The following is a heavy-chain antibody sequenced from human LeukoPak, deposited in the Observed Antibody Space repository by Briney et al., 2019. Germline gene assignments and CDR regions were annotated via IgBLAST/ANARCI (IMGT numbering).Heavy chain of an antibody. V-gene: IGHV3-23*01. CDR2: ISGSGGST. J-gene: IGHJ1*01. D-gene: IGHD1-26*01. CDR1: GFTFSSYA. Sequence: GGSLRLSCAASGFTFSSYAMSWVRQAPGKGLEWVSAISGSGGSTYYADSVKGRFTISRDNSKNTLYLQMNSLRAEDTAVYYCAKDPPLAGATTVVLEHWGQGTLVTVSS. CDR3: AKDPPLAGATTVVLEH.